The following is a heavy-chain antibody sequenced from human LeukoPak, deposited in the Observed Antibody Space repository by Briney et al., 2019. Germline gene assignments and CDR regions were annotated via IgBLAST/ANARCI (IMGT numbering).Heavy chain of an antibody. J-gene: IGHJ6*02. CDR3: ALYCRLSSNCGYYGMDL. D-gene: IGHD6-13*01. CDR2: VSFSGST. Sequence: SETLSLSCIVSGGSINNYYWSWIWQPPGKELEWLGEVSFSGSTNYNPSHTSRVTISADTSKNQFSLRLRSVTAADTALYYCALYCRLSSNCGYYGMDLWGRGTTVTVSS. CDR1: GGSINNYY. V-gene: IGHV4-59*08.